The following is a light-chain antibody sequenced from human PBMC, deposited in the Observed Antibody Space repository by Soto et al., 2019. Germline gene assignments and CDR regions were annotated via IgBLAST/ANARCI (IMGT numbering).Light chain of an antibody. CDR3: QQYGSPFT. V-gene: IGKV3-20*01. CDR1: QSVSSSY. CDR2: GAS. J-gene: IGKJ3*01. Sequence: EIVLTQSPGTLSLSPGERATLSCRASQSVSSSYLAWYQQKPGQAPRLLIYGASSRATRIPDRFSGSGSGTDFTLTISRLEPEDFAVYYCQQYGSPFTVGPGTKVDIK.